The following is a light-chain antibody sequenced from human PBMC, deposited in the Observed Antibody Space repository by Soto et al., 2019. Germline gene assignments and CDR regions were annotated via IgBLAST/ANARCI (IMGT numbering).Light chain of an antibody. CDR2: HAS. CDR3: QQRSNWPPIT. Sequence: EIVLTQSPATLSLSPGERATLSCMASQSVSSYLSWYQQRPGQAPRLLIYHASKRVTGIPARFSGSGSGTDYTLTISSLEPEDFAVYYCQQRSNWPPITFGQGTRLEI. J-gene: IGKJ5*01. CDR1: QSVSSY. V-gene: IGKV3-11*01.